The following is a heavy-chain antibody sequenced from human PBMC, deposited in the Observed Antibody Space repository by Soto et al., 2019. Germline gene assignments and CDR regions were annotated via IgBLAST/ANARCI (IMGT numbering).Heavy chain of an antibody. J-gene: IGHJ3*02. V-gene: IGHV4-59*01. Sequence: PSETLSLTCTVSGGSISSYYWSWIRQPPGKGLEWIGYIYYSGSTDYNPSLKSRVTISVDTSKNQFSLKLSSVTAADTAVYYCARDWPSGVTRPGAFDIWGQGTMVTVSS. CDR1: GGSISSYY. CDR3: ARDWPSGVTRPGAFDI. D-gene: IGHD1-26*01. CDR2: IYYSGST.